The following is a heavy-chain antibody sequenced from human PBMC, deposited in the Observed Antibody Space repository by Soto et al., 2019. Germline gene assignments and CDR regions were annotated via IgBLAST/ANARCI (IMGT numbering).Heavy chain of an antibody. J-gene: IGHJ4*02. CDR2: IYYSGST. Sequence: SETLSLTCTVSGGSFSPNYWAWIRRPPGKGLEWIGYIYYSGSTNYNPSLKSRVTISVDTSKNQFSLKLSSVTAADTAVYYCARLPRPDYGSIIDSWGPTPLVTGSS. D-gene: IGHD4-17*01. CDR3: ARLPRPDYGSIIDS. CDR1: GGSFSPNY. V-gene: IGHV4-59*01.